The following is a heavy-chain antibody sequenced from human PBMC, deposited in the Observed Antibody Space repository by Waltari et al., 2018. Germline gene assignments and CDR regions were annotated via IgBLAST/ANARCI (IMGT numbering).Heavy chain of an antibody. Sequence: QVQLQESGPGLLKPSETLSLTCAVSGYSISSGYYWGWIRQPPEGGLDWIGSMYYSGNTYYNPSLKSRVTMSLDTSKNQFSLKLSSVTAADTAVYYCARVHSVSYAQASWFDPWGQGTLVTVSS. CDR1: GYSISSGYY. D-gene: IGHD1-26*01. CDR2: MYYSGNT. V-gene: IGHV4-38-2*01. CDR3: ARVHSVSYAQASWFDP. J-gene: IGHJ5*02.